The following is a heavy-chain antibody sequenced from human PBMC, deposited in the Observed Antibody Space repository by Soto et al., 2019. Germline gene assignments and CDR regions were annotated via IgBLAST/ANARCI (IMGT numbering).Heavy chain of an antibody. D-gene: IGHD2-15*01. CDR3: ATLIPGYTRNSRSATGGMDV. Sequence: QVQLVESGGGVVQPGRSLRLSCAASGFTFSNYGMHWVRRAPGKGLEWMAVIFHDGSNKYYADAVKGRFTISRDNSENPLYLQMNSLRTEDTAVYYCATLIPGYTRNSRSATGGMDVWGQGTTVTVSS. V-gene: IGHV3-30*03. CDR1: GFTFSNYG. CDR2: IFHDGSNK. J-gene: IGHJ6*02.